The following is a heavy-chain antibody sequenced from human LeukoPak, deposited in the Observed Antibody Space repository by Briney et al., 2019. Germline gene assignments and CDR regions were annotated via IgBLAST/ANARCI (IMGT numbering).Heavy chain of an antibody. CDR3: AKSSSWYYYYGMDV. CDR2: ISGSGGST. CDR1: GFTFSSYA. Sequence: GGSLRLSCAASGFTFSSYAMSWVRQAPGKGLEWVSAISGSGGSTYYADSVKGRFTISRDNSKNTLYLQMNSLRAEDTAVYYCAKSSSWYYYYGMDVWGKGTTVTVPS. V-gene: IGHV3-23*01. D-gene: IGHD6-13*01. J-gene: IGHJ6*04.